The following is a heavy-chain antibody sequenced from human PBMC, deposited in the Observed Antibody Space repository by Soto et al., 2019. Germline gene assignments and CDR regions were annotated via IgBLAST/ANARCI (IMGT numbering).Heavy chain of an antibody. CDR1: SDSISSYY. D-gene: IGHD6-19*01. V-gene: IGHV4-59*08. CDR2: TEYRGNP. CDR3: ARAVADAVCYLDT. J-gene: IGHJ4*02. Sequence: QVQLQESGPGLVRPSETLSLTCTVSSDSISSYYWIWIRQPPGKGLEWIGYTEYRGNPNYNPSLKSRVTTSGNTSKDQLSLGLCSLTAADTAVYYCARAVADAVCYLDTWREGTLVTVSS.